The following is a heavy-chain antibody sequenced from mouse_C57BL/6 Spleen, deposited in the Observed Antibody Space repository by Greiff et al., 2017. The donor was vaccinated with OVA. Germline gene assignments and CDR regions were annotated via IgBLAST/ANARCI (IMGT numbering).Heavy chain of an antibody. D-gene: IGHD1-1*01. J-gene: IGHJ1*03. CDR3: ARYYGSSRYFDV. CDR2: ISDGGSYT. Sequence: EVKLVESGGGLVKPGGSLKLSCAASGFTFSSYAMSWVRQTPEKRLEWVATISDGGSYTYYPDNVKGRFTISRDNAKNNLYLQMSHLKSEDTAMYYCARYYGSSRYFDVWGTGTTVTVSS. V-gene: IGHV5-4*03. CDR1: GFTFSSYA.